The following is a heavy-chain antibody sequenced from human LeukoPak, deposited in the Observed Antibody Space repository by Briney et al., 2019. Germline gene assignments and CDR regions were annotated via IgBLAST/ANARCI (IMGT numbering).Heavy chain of an antibody. CDR3: ARDQGYSSGSCDY. V-gene: IGHV3-9*01. CDR2: ISWNSGSI. D-gene: IGHD6-19*01. J-gene: IGHJ4*02. Sequence: GGSLRLSCAASGFTFDDYAMHWVRQAPGKGLEWVSGISWNSGSIGYADSVKGRFTISRDNAKNSLYLQMNSLRAEDTAVYYCARDQGYSSGSCDYWGQGTLVTVSS. CDR1: GFTFDDYA.